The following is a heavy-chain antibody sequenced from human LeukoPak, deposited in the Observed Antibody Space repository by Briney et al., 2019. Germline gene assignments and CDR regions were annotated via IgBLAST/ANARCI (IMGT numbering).Heavy chain of an antibody. CDR3: ARLTAGIMSAIDY. CDR1: EYSFTNYW. V-gene: IGHV5-51*01. D-gene: IGHD3-16*01. CDR2: IYPGDSDT. J-gene: IGHJ4*02. Sequence: GESLKISCKGSEYSFTNYWIAWVRQMPGKGLEWMGIIYPGDSDTRYSPFFQGQVTISADKSINTAYLQWSSLKASDTAMYYCARLTAGIMSAIDYWGQGTLVTVSS.